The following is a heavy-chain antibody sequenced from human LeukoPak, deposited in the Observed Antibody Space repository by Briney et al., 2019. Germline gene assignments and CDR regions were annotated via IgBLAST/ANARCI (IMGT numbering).Heavy chain of an antibody. J-gene: IGHJ2*01. Sequence: GASVKVSCKASGYTFSSYAMNWVRQAPGQGLEWMGWIIPNTGGTNYAQKFQDWVTMSSDTSTSTAYMELSSLRSDDTAVYYCARGSPSYALWHFDLWGRGTLVTVSS. CDR3: ARGSPSYALWHFDL. V-gene: IGHV1-2*04. D-gene: IGHD2/OR15-2a*01. CDR2: IIPNTGGT. CDR1: GYTFSSYA.